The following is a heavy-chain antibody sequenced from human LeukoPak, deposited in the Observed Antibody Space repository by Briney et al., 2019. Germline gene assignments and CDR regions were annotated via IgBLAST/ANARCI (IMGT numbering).Heavy chain of an antibody. CDR2: IYSGGST. CDR3: ARTKPPHYGDYRGYFDY. D-gene: IGHD4-17*01. V-gene: IGHV3-53*01. Sequence: SGGSLRLSCAASGFTVSSNYMSWVRQAPGKGLEWVSVIYSGGSTYYADSVKGRFTISRDNSKNTLYLQMNSLRAEDTAVYYCARTKPPHYGDYRGYFDYWGQGTLVTVSS. J-gene: IGHJ4*02. CDR1: GFTVSSNY.